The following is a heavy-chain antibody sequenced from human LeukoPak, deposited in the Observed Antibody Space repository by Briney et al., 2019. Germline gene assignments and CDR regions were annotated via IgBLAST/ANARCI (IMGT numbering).Heavy chain of an antibody. CDR3: ASDWNDYLDY. J-gene: IGHJ4*02. CDR2: IRYDGSNK. Sequence: PGGSLRLSCAASGFTFSSYGMHWVRQAPGKGLEWVAFIRYDGSNKYYADSVKGRFTISRDNSKNTLYLQVNSLRAEDTAVYYCASDWNDYLDYWGQGTLVTVSS. D-gene: IGHD1-1*01. CDR1: GFTFSSYG. V-gene: IGHV3-30*02.